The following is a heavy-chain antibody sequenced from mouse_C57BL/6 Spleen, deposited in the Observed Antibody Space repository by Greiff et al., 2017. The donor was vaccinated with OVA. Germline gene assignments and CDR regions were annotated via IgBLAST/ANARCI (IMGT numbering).Heavy chain of an antibody. CDR3: LNWDGAY. V-gene: IGHV1-82*01. CDR1: GYAFSSSW. CDR2: IYPGDGDT. D-gene: IGHD4-1*01. J-gene: IGHJ3*01. Sequence: VQLQESGPELVKPGASVKISCKASGYAFSSSWMNWVKQRPGKGLEWIGRIYPGDGDTNYNGKFKGKATLTADKSSSTAYMQLSSLTSEDSAVYFCLNWDGAYWGQGTLVTVSA.